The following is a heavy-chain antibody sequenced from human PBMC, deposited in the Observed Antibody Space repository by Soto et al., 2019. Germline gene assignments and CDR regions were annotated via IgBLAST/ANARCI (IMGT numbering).Heavy chain of an antibody. CDR1: GFSFTDYS. J-gene: IGHJ4*02. CDR2: ISGSGSSI. CDR3: AKRTVTTKPGDFDY. V-gene: IGHV3-23*01. Sequence: GSLRLSCAASGFSFTDYSMNWVRQAPGRGLEWDSFISGSGSSIYYADSVKGRFTISRDNSKNTLYLQMNSLRAEDTAVYYCAKRTVTTKPGDFDYRGQGTLVTVSS. D-gene: IGHD4-17*01.